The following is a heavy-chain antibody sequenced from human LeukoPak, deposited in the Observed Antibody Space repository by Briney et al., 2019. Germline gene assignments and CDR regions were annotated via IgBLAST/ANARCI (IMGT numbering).Heavy chain of an antibody. V-gene: IGHV4-61*01. D-gene: IGHD3-16*01. CDR2: IYSSGST. CDR1: GGSISSSSYY. Sequence: SETLSLTCTVSGGSISSSSYYWSWIRQPPGKGLEWIGYIYSSGSTNYNPSLKSRVTISVDTSKNQLSLKLSSVTAADTAVYYCARVDEGGYYYYGMDVWGQGTTVTVSS. J-gene: IGHJ6*02. CDR3: ARVDEGGYYYYGMDV.